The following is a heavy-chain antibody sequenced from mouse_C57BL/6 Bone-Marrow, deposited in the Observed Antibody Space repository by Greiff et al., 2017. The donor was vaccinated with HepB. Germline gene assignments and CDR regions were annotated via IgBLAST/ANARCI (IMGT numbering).Heavy chain of an antibody. D-gene: IGHD2-5*01. Sequence: EVQLVESGGGLVQPGGSLKLSCAASGFTFSDYYMYWVRQTPEKRLEWVAYISNGGGSTYYPDTVKGRFTISRDNAKNTLYLQMSRLKSEDTAMYYCARQNYSNLYYFDYWGQGTTLTVSS. CDR3: ARQNYSNLYYFDY. CDR2: ISNGGGST. CDR1: GFTFSDYY. V-gene: IGHV5-12*01. J-gene: IGHJ2*01.